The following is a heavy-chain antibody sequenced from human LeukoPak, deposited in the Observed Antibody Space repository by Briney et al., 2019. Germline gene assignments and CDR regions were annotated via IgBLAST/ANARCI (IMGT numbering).Heavy chain of an antibody. CDR3: ARDAVLLFVAQKYYCDS. J-gene: IGHJ4*02. D-gene: IGHD2/OR15-2a*01. CDR2: INPYSGAT. Sequence: ASVKDSCKASGYTFTAYYIHWVAPAPGQGLEGMGWINPYSGATNYAQNLHGRGTLIRGPSNTTVHMDLTGLTSDDTAVYYCARDAVLLFVAQKYYCDSWGQGTLVSVS. CDR1: GYTFTAYY. V-gene: IGHV1-2*02.